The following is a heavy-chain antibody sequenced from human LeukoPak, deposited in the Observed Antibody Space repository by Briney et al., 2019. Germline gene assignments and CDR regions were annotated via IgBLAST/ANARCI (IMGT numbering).Heavy chain of an antibody. Sequence: GGSLRLSCAASGFTFSSYAMSWVRQAPGKGLEWVSAISGSGGSTYYAGSVKGRFTISRDNSKNTLYLQMNSLRAEDTAVYYCAKDISSGYILLCLDYWGQGTLVTVSS. J-gene: IGHJ4*02. CDR2: ISGSGGST. D-gene: IGHD3-22*01. CDR3: AKDISSGYILLCLDY. CDR1: GFTFSSYA. V-gene: IGHV3-23*01.